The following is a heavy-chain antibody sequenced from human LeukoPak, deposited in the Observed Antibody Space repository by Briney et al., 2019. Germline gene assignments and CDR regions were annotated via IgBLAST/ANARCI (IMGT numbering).Heavy chain of an antibody. D-gene: IGHD3-10*01. V-gene: IGHV1-46*01. J-gene: IGHJ3*02. CDR3: AIHYYGSGSYPSAFDI. Sequence: ASVKVSCKASGYTFTSYYMHWVRQAPGQGLEWMGIINPSGGSTSYAQKFQGRVTMTRDTSTSAVYMELSSLRSEDTAVYYCAIHYYGSGSYPSAFDIWGQGTMVTVSS. CDR2: INPSGGST. CDR1: GYTFTSYY.